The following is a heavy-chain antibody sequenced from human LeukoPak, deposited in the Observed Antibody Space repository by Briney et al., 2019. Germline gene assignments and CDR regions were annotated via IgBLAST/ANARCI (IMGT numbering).Heavy chain of an antibody. D-gene: IGHD6-25*01. CDR1: GFTVSSNY. J-gene: IGHJ3*02. CDR2: IYSGGTT. CDR3: ARAAPSQSHAFDI. V-gene: IGHV3-53*01. Sequence: GGSLRLSCAASGFTVSSNYMSWVRQAPGKGLEWVSVIYSGGTTHYADSVKGRFTISRDNSKNTLYLQMNSLRAEDTAVYYCARAAPSQSHAFDIWGQGTMVTVSS.